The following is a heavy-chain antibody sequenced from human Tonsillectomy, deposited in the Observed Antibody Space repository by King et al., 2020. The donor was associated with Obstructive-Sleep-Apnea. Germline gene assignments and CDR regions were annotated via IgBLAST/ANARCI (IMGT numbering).Heavy chain of an antibody. CDR2: IYYTGST. D-gene: IGHD1-26*01. CDR1: GGSISSRSYY. Sequence: VQLQESGPGLVKPSQTLSLTCTVSGGSISSRSYYWSWIRQPPGEGREWIGFIYYTGSTYYNPSVKSRVSISVDTSKNQFSLRLSSVTAADTAVYYCARVGIVGPTRFDYYGLDVWGQGTTVTVSS. CDR3: ARVGIVGPTRFDYYGLDV. V-gene: IGHV4-30-4*01. J-gene: IGHJ6*02.